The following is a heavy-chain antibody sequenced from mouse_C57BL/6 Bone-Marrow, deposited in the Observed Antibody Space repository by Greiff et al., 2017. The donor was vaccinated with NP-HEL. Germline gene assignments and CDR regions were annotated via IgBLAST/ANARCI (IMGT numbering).Heavy chain of an antibody. V-gene: IGHV1-42*01. CDR3: ARLPYYFDY. CDR2: INPSTGGT. CDR1: GYSFTGYY. Sequence: VQLQQSGPELVKPGASVKISCKASGYSFTGYYMNWVKQSPEKSLEWIGEINPSTGGTTYNQKFKAKATLTVDKSSSTAYMQLKSLTSEDSAVYYCARLPYYFDYWGKGTTLTVSS. J-gene: IGHJ2*01.